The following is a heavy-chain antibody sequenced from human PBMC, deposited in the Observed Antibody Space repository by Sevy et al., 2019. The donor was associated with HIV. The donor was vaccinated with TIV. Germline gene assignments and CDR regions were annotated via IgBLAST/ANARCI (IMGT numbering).Heavy chain of an antibody. D-gene: IGHD2-21*02. Sequence: GGSLRLSCAASGFTFSSYAMSWVRQAPGKGLEWVSAISGSGGSTYYADSVKGRFTISRDNSKNTLYLQMNRLRAEDTAVYYCAKGNHIGVVTASLFDYWGQGTLVTVSS. V-gene: IGHV3-23*01. CDR3: AKGNHIGVVTASLFDY. CDR1: GFTFSSYA. J-gene: IGHJ4*02. CDR2: ISGSGGST.